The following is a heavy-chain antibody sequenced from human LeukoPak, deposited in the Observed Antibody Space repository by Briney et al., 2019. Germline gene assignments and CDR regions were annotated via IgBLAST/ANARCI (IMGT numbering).Heavy chain of an antibody. D-gene: IGHD5-12*01. CDR3: AREGSGYAFFNY. J-gene: IGHJ4*02. CDR1: GGSISTYY. CDR2: IFYSGST. Sequence: SETLSLTCSVSGGSISTYYWSWLRQPPGKGLEWIGYIFYSGSTNYNPSLKSRVTISVDTSKNQFSLKLSSVTAADTAVYYCAREGSGYAFFNYWGQGTLVTVSS. V-gene: IGHV4-59*12.